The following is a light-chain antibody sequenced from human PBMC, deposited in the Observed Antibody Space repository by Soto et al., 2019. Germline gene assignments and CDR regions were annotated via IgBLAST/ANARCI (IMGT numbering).Light chain of an antibody. CDR3: QDYGSSPQT. V-gene: IGKV3-20*01. CDR1: QSVSTRS. CDR2: GAS. J-gene: IGKJ1*01. Sequence: EIVLTQCPGTLSLSPGEGATLSCRASQSVSTRSLAWYQQKPGQAPRLLIPGASSRAADIPDRFSGSGSGTDFTLTINRLEPEDFAVYYCQDYGSSPQTFGQGTKVDIK.